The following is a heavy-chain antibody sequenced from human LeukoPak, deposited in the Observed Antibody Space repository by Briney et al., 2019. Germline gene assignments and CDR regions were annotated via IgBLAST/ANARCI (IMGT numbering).Heavy chain of an antibody. CDR3: ARDNDFWSGYYSDY. J-gene: IGHJ4*02. D-gene: IGHD3-3*01. CDR1: GGSISPYY. CDR2: IYYSGTT. Sequence: PSETLSLTCTVSGGSISPYYWSWIRQPPGKGLEWIGYIYYSGTTNYNPSLKSRVTMSVDTSNNHLSLRLTSVTAADTAVYYCARDNDFWSGYYSDYWGQGTLVTVSS. V-gene: IGHV4-59*12.